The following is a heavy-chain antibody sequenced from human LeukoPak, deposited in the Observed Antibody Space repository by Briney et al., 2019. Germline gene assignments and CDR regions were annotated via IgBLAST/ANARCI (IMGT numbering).Heavy chain of an antibody. CDR3: ARQGGGFWYFDL. V-gene: IGHV4-59*08. CDR2: IYYSGST. D-gene: IGHD6-25*01. CDR1: GVSISSYY. J-gene: IGHJ2*01. Sequence: SETLSLTCTVSGVSISSYYWSWLRQPPGQGLEWFGYIYYSGSTNYNPSLRSRVTISVDTSKNQFSLKLSSVTAADTAVYYCARQGGGFWYFDLWGRGTLVTVSS.